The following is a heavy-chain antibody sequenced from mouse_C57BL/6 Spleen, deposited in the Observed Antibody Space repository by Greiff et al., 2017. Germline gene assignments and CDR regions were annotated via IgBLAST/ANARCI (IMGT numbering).Heavy chain of an antibody. V-gene: IGHV1-52*01. CDR1: GYTFTSYW. Sequence: VQLQQPGAELVRPGSSVKLSCKASGYTFTSYWMHWVKQRPIQGLEWIGNIDPSDSETHYNQKFKDKATLTVDKSSSTAYMQLSSLTSEDSAVYYCARWDDYDWYFDVWGTGTTVTVSS. CDR3: ARWDDYDWYFDV. D-gene: IGHD2-4*01. CDR2: IDPSDSET. J-gene: IGHJ1*03.